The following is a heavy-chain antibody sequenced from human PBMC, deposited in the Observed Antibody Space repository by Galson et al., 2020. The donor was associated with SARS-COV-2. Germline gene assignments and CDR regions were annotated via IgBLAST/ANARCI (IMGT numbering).Heavy chain of an antibody. D-gene: IGHD6-6*01. CDR1: GGTFSSYA. V-gene: IGHV1-69*13. Sequence: SVKVSCKASGGTFSSYAISWVRQAPGQGLEWMGGIIPIFGTANYAQKFQGRVTITADESTSTAYMELSSLRSEDTAVYYCARERVDSSIAARPGKIYYYYGMDVWGQGTTVTVSS. J-gene: IGHJ6*02. CDR3: ARERVDSSIAARPGKIYYYYGMDV. CDR2: IIPIFGTA.